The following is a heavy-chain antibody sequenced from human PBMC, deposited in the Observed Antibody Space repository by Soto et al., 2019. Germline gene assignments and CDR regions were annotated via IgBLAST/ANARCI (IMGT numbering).Heavy chain of an antibody. D-gene: IGHD6-6*01. J-gene: IGHJ6*03. Sequence: QVQLVQSGAEVKKPGASVKVSCKASGYTFTSYGISWVRQAPGQGLEWMGWISAYNGNTNYAQKLQGRVTMTTDTSTRTAYMELRSLISDDTAVHYCARQSLSAARPRHYYYYMDVWGKGTTVTVSS. CDR1: GYTFTSYG. V-gene: IGHV1-18*01. CDR3: ARQSLSAARPRHYYYYMDV. CDR2: ISAYNGNT.